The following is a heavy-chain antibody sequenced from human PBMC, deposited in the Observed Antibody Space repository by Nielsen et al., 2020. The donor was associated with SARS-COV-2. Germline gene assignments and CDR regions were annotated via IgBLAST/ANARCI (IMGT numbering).Heavy chain of an antibody. CDR1: CFTFRSYA. D-gene: IGHD1-14*01. V-gene: IGHV3-23*01. J-gene: IGHJ4*02. CDR2: FSDNDCPT. Sequence: GGSLRLSCAASCFTFRSYAMHWVRQAPGKGLEWVSTFSDNDCPTYHADSVKGRFTISRDNSNSTLFLQMNSLRVENTALYYCAKGSDFTGFDSWGRGTLVTVSS. CDR3: AKGSDFTGFDS.